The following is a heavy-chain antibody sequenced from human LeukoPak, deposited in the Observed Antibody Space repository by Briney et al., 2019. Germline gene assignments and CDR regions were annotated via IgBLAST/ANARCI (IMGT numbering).Heavy chain of an antibody. Sequence: GGSLRLSCAASGFTFSNAWMSWVRQAPGKGLEWVGRIKSKTDGGTTDYAAPVKGRFTISRDDSINTLYLQMNSLKTEDTAVYYCTTPAGYSYGNDAFDIWGQGTMVTVSS. V-gene: IGHV3-15*01. J-gene: IGHJ3*02. CDR2: IKSKTDGGTT. CDR1: GFTFSNAW. D-gene: IGHD5-18*01. CDR3: TTPAGYSYGNDAFDI.